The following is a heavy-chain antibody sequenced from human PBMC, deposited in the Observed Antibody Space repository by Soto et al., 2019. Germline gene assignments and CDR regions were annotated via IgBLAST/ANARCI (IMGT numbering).Heavy chain of an antibody. CDR2: IYYSGST. CDR1: GGSITSSSYY. CDR3: ATQEVGGSYVYTFDP. Sequence: QLHLRESGPGLVKPSETLSLTCTVSGGSITSSSYYWGWIRQPPGKGLEWIGSIYYSGSTYYNPSLKSRVTISVDRSKNQLSMKLISVTAADTAVYYCATQEVGGSYVYTFDPWGQGTLVTVSS. V-gene: IGHV4-39*01. J-gene: IGHJ5*02. D-gene: IGHD1-26*01.